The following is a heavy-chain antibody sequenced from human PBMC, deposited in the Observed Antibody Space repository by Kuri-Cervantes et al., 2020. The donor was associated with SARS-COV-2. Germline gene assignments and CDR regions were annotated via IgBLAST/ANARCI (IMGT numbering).Heavy chain of an antibody. Sequence: GGSLRPSCTASGFNFSITDMHWARQAPGKGREGVAFISNDGKNKKCIASGKGRFTISSDNSQNTLYMQMKSLRNEDTAMYFCTKDRLGVHDFWGQGTLVTVSS. V-gene: IGHV3-30*18. CDR1: GFNFSITD. J-gene: IGHJ4*02. CDR2: ISNDGKNK. CDR3: TKDRLGVHDF. D-gene: IGHD2-8*01.